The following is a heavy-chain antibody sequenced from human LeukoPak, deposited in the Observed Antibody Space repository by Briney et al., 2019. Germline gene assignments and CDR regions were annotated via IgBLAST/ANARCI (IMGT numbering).Heavy chain of an antibody. Sequence: SETLSLTCTVSGGSISSGAYYWTWIRQHPGKGLEWIGYIYYTGTTYYNPPLKSRVTISVDTSKNQVSLKLSSVTAADTAVYYCARDMTHQYFQHWGQGTLVTVSS. V-gene: IGHV4-31*03. CDR3: ARDMTHQYFQH. J-gene: IGHJ1*01. CDR2: IYYTGTT. D-gene: IGHD3-16*01. CDR1: GGSISSGAYY.